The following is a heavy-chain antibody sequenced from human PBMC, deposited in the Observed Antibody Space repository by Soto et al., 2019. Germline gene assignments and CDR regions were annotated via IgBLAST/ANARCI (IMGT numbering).Heavy chain of an antibody. J-gene: IGHJ4*02. Sequence: WGSLRLSCAACGFIFRNYAMTWVRQAPGKGLVWVSRINSDGSSTSYADSVKGRFTISRDNAKNTLYLQMNSLRAEDTAVYYCASSLLTPFDYWGQGTLVTVSS. CDR1: GFIFRNYA. D-gene: IGHD7-27*01. CDR2: INSDGSST. CDR3: ASSLLTPFDY. V-gene: IGHV3-74*01.